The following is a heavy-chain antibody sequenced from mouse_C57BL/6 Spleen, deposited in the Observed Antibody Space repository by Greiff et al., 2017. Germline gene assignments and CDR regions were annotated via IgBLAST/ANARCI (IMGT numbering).Heavy chain of an antibody. V-gene: IGHV2-2*01. J-gene: IGHJ2*01. CDR2: IWSGGST. CDR3: ARGGVTTVVQYYFDY. CDR1: GFSLTSYG. Sequence: QVHVKQSGPGLVQPSQSLSITCTVSGFSLTSYGVHWVRQSPGKGLEWLGVIWSGGSTDYNAAFISRLSISKDNSKSQVFFKMNSLQADDTAIYYCARGGVTTVVQYYFDYWGQGTTLTVSS. D-gene: IGHD1-1*01.